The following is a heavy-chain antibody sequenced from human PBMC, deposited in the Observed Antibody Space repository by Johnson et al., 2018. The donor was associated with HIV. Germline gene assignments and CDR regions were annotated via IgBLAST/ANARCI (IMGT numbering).Heavy chain of an antibody. D-gene: IGHD1-26*01. Sequence: QVQLVESGGGVVQPGRSLRLSCVGSGFTFSGYAMHWVRQAPGKGLEWVAVISYGGNKQYYVDSVEGRFTISRDNSKDTLYLQMNSLSAEDTAVYYCAKDQGGSYPYDAFDIWGQGTMVTVSS. CDR1: GFTFSGYA. J-gene: IGHJ3*02. V-gene: IGHV3-30-3*01. CDR2: ISYGGNKQ. CDR3: AKDQGGSYPYDAFDI.